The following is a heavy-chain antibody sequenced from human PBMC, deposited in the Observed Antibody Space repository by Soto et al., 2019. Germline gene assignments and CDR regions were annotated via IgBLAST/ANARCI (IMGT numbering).Heavy chain of an antibody. V-gene: IGHV4-30-4*01. J-gene: IGHJ5*02. CDR2: IYKTGRT. D-gene: IGHD6-6*01. Sequence: PSETLSLTCGLSGDSTGSGDYYWTWTRQPPGKGREYIGYIYKTGRTYENPSPKRRPFISLDTSKSQFFLRLTSGTDADTAMYYCARSLSSSSGYFDPWGQGTLVTVSS. CDR3: ARSLSSSSGYFDP. CDR1: GDSTGSGDYY.